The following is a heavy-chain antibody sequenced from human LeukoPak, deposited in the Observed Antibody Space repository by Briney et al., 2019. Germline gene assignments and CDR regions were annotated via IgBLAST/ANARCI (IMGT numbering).Heavy chain of an antibody. Sequence: PGGSLRLSCEASGFTFSGYWMHWVRQAPGKGLVWVSRINSDGSSTSYADSVKGRFTISRDNAKNTLYLQMNSLRAEDTAVYYCARDLTLSGNYYDSWGQGTLVTVSS. CDR1: GFTFSGYW. CDR2: INSDGSST. CDR3: ARDLTLSGNYYDS. D-gene: IGHD1-26*01. J-gene: IGHJ4*02. V-gene: IGHV3-74*01.